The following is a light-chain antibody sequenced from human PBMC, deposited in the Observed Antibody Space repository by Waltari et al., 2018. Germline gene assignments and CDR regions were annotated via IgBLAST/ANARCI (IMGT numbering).Light chain of an antibody. Sequence: DIQMTQSPSSLSASVGDRVIITCRASQSISRHLNWYQQKAGKAPKLLIYAASSLQSGVPLRFSGSGSGTDFTLTISSLQPEDFVTYYCQQSYSTPRAFGPGTKVDIK. V-gene: IGKV1-39*01. CDR3: QQSYSTPRA. CDR1: QSISRH. J-gene: IGKJ3*01. CDR2: AAS.